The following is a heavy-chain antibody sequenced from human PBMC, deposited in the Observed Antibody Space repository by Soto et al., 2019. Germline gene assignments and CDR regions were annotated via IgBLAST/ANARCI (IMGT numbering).Heavy chain of an antibody. CDR2: VYCSGTT. CDR3: ARTTAVPNTLRSRYFFDY. CDR1: GGSVSDKTYY. V-gene: IGHV4-61*01. D-gene: IGHD4-17*01. J-gene: IGHJ4*02. Sequence: SSETLSLTCSVSGGSVSDKTYYWSWIRQPPGKRLEWIGHVYCSGTTNYNPSLKSRVTISVDLSKNRFSLRLSSVTTADTALYYCARTTAVPNTLRSRYFFDYWGQGTLVTVSS.